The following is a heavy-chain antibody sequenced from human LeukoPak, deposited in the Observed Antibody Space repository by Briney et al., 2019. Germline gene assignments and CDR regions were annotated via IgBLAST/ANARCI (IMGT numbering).Heavy chain of an antibody. Sequence: SETLSLTCTVSGGSISSYYWSWIRQPPGKGLEWIGYIYYSGSTNYNPSLKSRVTISVDTSKNQFSLKLSSVTAAGTAVYYCAKYFRGAARKNENWFDPWGQGTLVTVSS. CDR3: AKYFRGAARKNENWFDP. J-gene: IGHJ5*02. D-gene: IGHD3-10*02. CDR2: IYYSGST. CDR1: GGSISSYY. V-gene: IGHV4-59*08.